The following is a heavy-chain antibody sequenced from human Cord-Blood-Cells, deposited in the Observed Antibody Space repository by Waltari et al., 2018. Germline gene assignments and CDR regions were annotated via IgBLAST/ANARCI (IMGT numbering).Heavy chain of an antibody. CDR3: ARVRGKGFPDAFDI. D-gene: IGHD2-21*01. J-gene: IGHJ3*02. V-gene: IGHV4-59*01. Sequence: QVQLQESGPGLVKPSETLSLTCTVSGGPISSYYWSWIRQPPGKGLEWIGYIYYSGSTNYNPSLKSRVTISVDTSKNQFSLKLSSVTAADTAVYYCARVRGKGFPDAFDIWGQGTMVTVSS. CDR1: GGPISSYY. CDR2: IYYSGST.